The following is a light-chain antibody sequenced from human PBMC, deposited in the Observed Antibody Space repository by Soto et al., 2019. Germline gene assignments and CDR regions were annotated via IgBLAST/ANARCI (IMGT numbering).Light chain of an antibody. J-gene: IGKJ4*01. CDR3: QQYNNWPLT. CDR2: GAY. V-gene: IGKV3-15*01. Sequence: EIVMTQSPATLSVSPGERATLSCRASQSVSSNLAWYQQKPGQAPRLLIYGAYTRATGLPARFSGSGSETEFTLTISSLQSEDFAVYYCQQYNNWPLTFGGGTKVDI. CDR1: QSVSSN.